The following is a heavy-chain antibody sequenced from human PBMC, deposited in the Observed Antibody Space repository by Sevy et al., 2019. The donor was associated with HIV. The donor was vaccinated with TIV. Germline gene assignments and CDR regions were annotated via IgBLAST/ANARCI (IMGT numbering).Heavy chain of an antibody. CDR3: ARDEATMIVLYYYYGMDV. V-gene: IGHV3-33*01. Sequence: GGSLRLSCAASGFTFSSYGMHWVRQAPGKGLEWVAVIWYDGSNKYYADSVKGRFTISRDNSKNTLYLQMNSLRAEDTAVYYCARDEATMIVLYYYYGMDVWGQGTTVTVSS. CDR1: GFTFSSYG. D-gene: IGHD3-22*01. J-gene: IGHJ6*02. CDR2: IWYDGSNK.